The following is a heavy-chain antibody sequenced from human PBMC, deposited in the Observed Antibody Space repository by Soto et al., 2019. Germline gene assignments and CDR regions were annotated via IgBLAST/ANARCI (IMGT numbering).Heavy chain of an antibody. J-gene: IGHJ5*02. V-gene: IGHV3-73*02. D-gene: IGHD1-26*01. Sequence: EVQLVESGGGLVQPGGSLKLSCAASGFSFSDSAMHWVRQASGKGLEWVGRIGSKGQNYATTYAASVKGRFIITTEESKDPAHRQMNSQKTEDTAVYYCTKYSGTSSAPAALGQGTLVTVSS. CDR1: GFSFSDSA. CDR2: IGSKGQNYAT. CDR3: TKYSGTSSAPAA.